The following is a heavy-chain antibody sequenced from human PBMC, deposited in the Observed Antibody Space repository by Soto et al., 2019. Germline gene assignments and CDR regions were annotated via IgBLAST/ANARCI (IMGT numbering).Heavy chain of an antibody. CDR3: ASTSGLYNWFDP. J-gene: IGHJ5*02. V-gene: IGHV3-11*01. CDR2: ISSSGSTI. D-gene: IGHD6-19*01. Sequence: GGSLRLSCAASGFTFRDYYMSWIRQAPGKGLEWVSYISSSGSTIYYADSVKGRFTISRDNAKNSLYLQMNSLRAEDTAVYYCASTSGLYNWFDPWGQGTLVTVSS. CDR1: GFTFRDYY.